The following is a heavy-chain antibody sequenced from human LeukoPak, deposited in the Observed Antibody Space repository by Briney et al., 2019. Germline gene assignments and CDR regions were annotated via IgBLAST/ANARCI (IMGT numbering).Heavy chain of an antibody. Sequence: ASVKVSCKASGGTFSSYAISWVRQAPGLGLEWMGRIIPILGIANYAQKFQGRVTITADKSTSTAYMELSSLRSEDTAVYYCARGQPSYFDYWGQGTLVTVSS. CDR3: ARGQPSYFDY. J-gene: IGHJ4*02. CDR2: IIPILGIA. CDR1: GGTFSSYA. D-gene: IGHD1-14*01. V-gene: IGHV1-69*04.